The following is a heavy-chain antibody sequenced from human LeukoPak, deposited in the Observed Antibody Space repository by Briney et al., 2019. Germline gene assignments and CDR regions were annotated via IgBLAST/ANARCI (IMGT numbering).Heavy chain of an antibody. CDR3: ARHSSGWFTSGYYYYGMDV. V-gene: IGHV5-10-1*01. CDR1: GYSFTSYW. Sequence: GESLKISCKGSGYSFTSYWISWVRQMPGKGLEWMGRIDPSDSYTNYSPSFQGHVTISADKSISTAYLQWSSLKASDTAMYYCARHSSGWFTSGYYYYGMDVWGQGTTVTASS. CDR2: IDPSDSYT. D-gene: IGHD6-19*01. J-gene: IGHJ6*02.